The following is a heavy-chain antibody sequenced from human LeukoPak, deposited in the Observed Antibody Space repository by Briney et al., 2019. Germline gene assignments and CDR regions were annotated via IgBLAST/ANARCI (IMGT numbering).Heavy chain of an antibody. CDR3: AVTRGAAAGTRWFDP. J-gene: IGHJ5*02. Sequence: ASETLSLTCTVSGGSISSSSYYWGWIRQPPGKGLEWIGGIYYSGSTYYNPSLKSRVTISVDTSKNQFSLKLTSVTAADTAVYYCAVTRGAAAGTRWFDPWGQGTLVTVSS. CDR2: IYYSGST. CDR1: GGSISSSSYY. D-gene: IGHD6-13*01. V-gene: IGHV4-39*01.